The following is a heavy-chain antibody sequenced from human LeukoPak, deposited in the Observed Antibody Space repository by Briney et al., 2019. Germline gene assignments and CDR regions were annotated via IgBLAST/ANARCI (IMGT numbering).Heavy chain of an antibody. CDR2: INQDGSAQ. CDR3: ARSAR. Sequence: GGSLRLSCAAYGFTSGTSWMSWVRQAPGKGLEWVAKINQDGSAQYYVDFVKGRFTISRDNAKSSMYLQMNSLRAEETAVYYCARSARWGEGTLVTVSS. V-gene: IGHV3-7*01. J-gene: IGHJ4*02. CDR1: GFTSGTSW.